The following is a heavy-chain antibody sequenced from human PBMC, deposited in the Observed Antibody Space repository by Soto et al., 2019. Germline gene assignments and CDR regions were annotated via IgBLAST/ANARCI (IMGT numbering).Heavy chain of an antibody. CDR3: ARDGCSSTSCYDRVGGYYMDV. J-gene: IGHJ6*03. CDR2: IYYSGST. D-gene: IGHD2-2*01. V-gene: IGHV4-31*03. Sequence: SETLSLTCTVSGGSISSGGYYWSWIRQHPGKGLEWIGYIYYSGSTYYNPSLKSRVTISVDTSKNQFSLKLSSVTAADTAVYYCARDGCSSTSCYDRVGGYYMDVWGKGTTVTVSS. CDR1: GGSISSGGYY.